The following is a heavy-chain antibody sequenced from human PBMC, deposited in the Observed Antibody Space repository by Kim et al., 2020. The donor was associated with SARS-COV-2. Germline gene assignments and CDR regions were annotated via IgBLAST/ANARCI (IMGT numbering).Heavy chain of an antibody. D-gene: IGHD3-9*01. Sequence: GGSLRLSCVASGFNFKGHAMHWVRQAPGKGLEWLSSITATSGVTFYSDSVKGRFSIFRDNSQNTLDLQMNSLRVADTATYYCVKDGGYAYGYFDSWGQGT. J-gene: IGHJ4*02. V-gene: IGHV3-23*01. CDR2: ITATSGVT. CDR3: VKDGGYAYGYFDS. CDR1: GFNFKGHA.